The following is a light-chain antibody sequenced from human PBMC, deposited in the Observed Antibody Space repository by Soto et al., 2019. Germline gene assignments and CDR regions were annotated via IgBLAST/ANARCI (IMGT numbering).Light chain of an antibody. Sequence: DIQLTQSPSFLSASVGDRVTITCRAGQGISEYLAWYQQKPWKAPKLLIYAASTLETGVPSRFSGSRSGTQFTRTISSLQHEDVATYYCQPLNSYALSFGGGPKVEIK. CDR2: AAS. CDR3: QPLNSYALS. V-gene: IGKV1-9*01. CDR1: QGISEY. J-gene: IGKJ4*01.